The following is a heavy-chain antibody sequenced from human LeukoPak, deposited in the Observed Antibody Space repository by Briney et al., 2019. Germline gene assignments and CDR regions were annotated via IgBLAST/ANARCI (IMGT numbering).Heavy chain of an antibody. J-gene: IGHJ5*02. Sequence: PSETLSLTCTVSGGSISSYYWSWIRQPPGQGLEWIGYIYYSGSTNYNPSLRSRVTISVDTSKNQFSLRLSSVTAADTAVYYCARWGTYASTSNWLDPWGQGTLVTVSS. CDR1: GGSISSYY. CDR3: ARWGTYASTSNWLDP. V-gene: IGHV4-59*12. CDR2: IYYSGST. D-gene: IGHD2-2*01.